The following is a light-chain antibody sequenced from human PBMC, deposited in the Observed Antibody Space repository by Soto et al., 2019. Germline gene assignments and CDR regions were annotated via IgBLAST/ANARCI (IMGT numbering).Light chain of an antibody. V-gene: IGKV3-20*01. J-gene: IGKJ1*01. Sequence: EIVLTQSPGTLSFSPGERATLSCRASQSVSSNYLAWYQQTPGQPPRLLIYGTSSRATGIPDRFSGSGSGTDSTLTISRLEPEDFAVYYCQEHRTSPPSWTFGQGTKVEI. CDR1: QSVSSNY. CDR2: GTS. CDR3: QEHRTSPPSWT.